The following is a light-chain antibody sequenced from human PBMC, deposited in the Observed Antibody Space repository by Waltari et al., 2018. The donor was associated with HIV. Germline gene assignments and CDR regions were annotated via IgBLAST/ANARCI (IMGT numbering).Light chain of an antibody. CDR1: HSVLFTSNNKNY. CDR2: WAS. J-gene: IGKJ1*01. Sequence: DLVMTQSPDSLVVSRGERATIHCKSSHSVLFTSNNKNYLAWYQQKPGQPPRLLLSWASTRESGVPDRFSGSGSGTDFTLSISSLQAEDVAVYYCQQYYTTHWTFGQGTKVEIK. V-gene: IGKV4-1*01. CDR3: QQYYTTHWT.